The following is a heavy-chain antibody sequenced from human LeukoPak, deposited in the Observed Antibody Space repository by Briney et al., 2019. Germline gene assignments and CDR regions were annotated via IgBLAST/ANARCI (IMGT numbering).Heavy chain of an antibody. CDR2: ISYDGNNK. D-gene: IGHD5-18*01. CDR3: AQARGYSFDY. Sequence: PGGSLRLSCAASGFTFSGYGMHWVRQAPGKGLEWVAFISYDGNNKYYTDSVKGRFTISRDNSKKTVHLQMNSLRTEDTAMYYCAQARGYSFDYWGQGTLVTVSS. V-gene: IGHV3-30*02. CDR1: GFTFSGYG. J-gene: IGHJ4*02.